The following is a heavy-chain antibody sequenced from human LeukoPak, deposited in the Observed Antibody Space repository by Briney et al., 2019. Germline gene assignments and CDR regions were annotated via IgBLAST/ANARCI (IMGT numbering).Heavy chain of an antibody. D-gene: IGHD4-23*01. Sequence: SETLSLTCTVSGGSISSGGYYWSWIRQHPGKGLEWIGYIYYSGSTYYNPSLESRVTISVDTSKNQFSLKLSSVTAADTAVYYCAREGGKEGIVDYWGQGTLVTVSS. J-gene: IGHJ4*02. CDR2: IYYSGST. CDR1: GGSISSGGYY. CDR3: AREGGKEGIVDY. V-gene: IGHV4-31*03.